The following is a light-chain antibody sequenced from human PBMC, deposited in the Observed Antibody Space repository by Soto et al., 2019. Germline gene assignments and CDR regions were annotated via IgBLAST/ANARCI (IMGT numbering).Light chain of an antibody. Sequence: DIQMTRSPSTLSASVGDIVTITCRASQSISYWLAWYQQKPGKAPNLLIYKASSLESGVPSRFSGSGSGTEFTLTISSLPPDDFATYYCQQNNNYWTFGQGTKVEIK. J-gene: IGKJ1*01. CDR2: KAS. V-gene: IGKV1-5*03. CDR3: QQNNNYWT. CDR1: QSISYW.